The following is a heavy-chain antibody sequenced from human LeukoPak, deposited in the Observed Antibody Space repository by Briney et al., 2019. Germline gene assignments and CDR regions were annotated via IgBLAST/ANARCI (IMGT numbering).Heavy chain of an antibody. Sequence: ASVKVSCKASGGTFSSYAISWVRQAPGQGLEWMGGIIPIFGTANYAQKFQGRVTITTDESTSTAYMELGSLRSEDTAVYYCASTAIAAASDYWGQGTLVTVSS. V-gene: IGHV1-69*05. CDR3: ASTAIAAASDY. CDR1: GGTFSSYA. J-gene: IGHJ4*02. D-gene: IGHD6-13*01. CDR2: IIPIFGTA.